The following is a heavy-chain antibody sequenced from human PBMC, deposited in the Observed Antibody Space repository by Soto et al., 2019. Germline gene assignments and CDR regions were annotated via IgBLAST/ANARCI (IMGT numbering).Heavy chain of an antibody. CDR3: AGRSLLVAPT. CDR2: IYYRGDT. J-gene: IGHJ4*02. Sequence: SETLSLTCTVSGGSISTSNYYWAWVRQAPGKGLEWIANIYYRGDTYYHPSLRSRLTVSVDTSNNQFFLSLTSLTAADTAVYYCAGRSLLVAPTWGQGILVTVSS. CDR1: GGSISTSNYY. V-gene: IGHV4-39*01. D-gene: IGHD2-21*01.